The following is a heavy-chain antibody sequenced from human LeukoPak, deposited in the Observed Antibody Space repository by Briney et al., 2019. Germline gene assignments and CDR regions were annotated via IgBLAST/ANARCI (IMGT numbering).Heavy chain of an antibody. CDR2: INHSGST. D-gene: IGHD6-19*01. V-gene: IGHV4-34*01. J-gene: IGHJ4*02. Sequence: PSETLSLTCAVYGGSFSGYYWSWIRQPPGKGLEWIGEINHSGSTNYNPSLKSRVTISVDTSKNQFSLKLTSVTAADTAVYYCAREGGWVAFDYWGRGTLVTVSS. CDR3: AREGGWVAFDY. CDR1: GGSFSGYY.